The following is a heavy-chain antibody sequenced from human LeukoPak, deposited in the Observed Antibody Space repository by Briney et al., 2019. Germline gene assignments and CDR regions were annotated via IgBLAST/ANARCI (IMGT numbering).Heavy chain of an antibody. CDR1: GYTFTGYY. D-gene: IGHD6-19*01. V-gene: IGHV1-2*04. J-gene: IGHJ4*02. CDR3: ATGGQWLNY. Sequence: ASVKVSCKASGYTFTGYYMHWVRQAPGQGFEWMGWINPNSGGTNYAQRFQDWVTMTSDTSISTAYMELSRLRSDDTAVYYCATGGQWLNYWGQGTLVTVSS. CDR2: INPNSGGT.